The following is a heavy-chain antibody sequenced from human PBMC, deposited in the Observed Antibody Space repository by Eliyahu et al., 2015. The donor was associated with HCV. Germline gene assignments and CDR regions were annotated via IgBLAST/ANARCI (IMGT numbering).Heavy chain of an antibody. V-gene: IGHV3-23*01. CDR2: ISGSGGST. CDR3: AKDHRDSSSWYVFQPGSDYYFDY. D-gene: IGHD6-13*01. Sequence: GWVSAISGSGGSTYYADSVKGRFTISRDNSKNTLYLQMNSLRAEDTAVYYCAKDHRDSSSWYVFQPGSDYYFDYWGQGTLVTVSS. J-gene: IGHJ4*02.